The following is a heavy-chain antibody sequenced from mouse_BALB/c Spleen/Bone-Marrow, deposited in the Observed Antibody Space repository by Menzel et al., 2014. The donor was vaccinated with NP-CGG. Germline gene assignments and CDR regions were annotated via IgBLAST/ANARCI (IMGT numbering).Heavy chain of an antibody. J-gene: IGHJ2*01. Sequence: EVQRVESGRGLVQPGGSLGLSCATSGFTFTDYYMNWVRQPPGKALAWLGFIRNKANGYATEYSASGKGRFTISRDNSQNILYLQMNSLRAEDSATYDCARDKGRVFFDYWGQGTTLTVSS. CDR3: ARDKGRVFFDY. CDR1: GFTFTDYY. V-gene: IGHV7-3*02. CDR2: IRNKANGYAT.